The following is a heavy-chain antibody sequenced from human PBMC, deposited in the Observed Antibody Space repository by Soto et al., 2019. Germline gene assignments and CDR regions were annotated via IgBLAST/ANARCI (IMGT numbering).Heavy chain of an antibody. CDR3: ARDRKGSGWYGYVDY. V-gene: IGHV1-18*01. D-gene: IGHD6-19*01. J-gene: IGHJ4*02. CDR2: ISAYNGNT. Sequence: QVQLVQSGAEVKKPGASVKVSCKASGYTFTSYGISWVRQAPGQGLEWMGWISAYNGNTNYAQKHQGRVTMTTDTSTSNAYMELRSLRSDDTAGYYCARDRKGSGWYGYVDYWGQGTLVTVSS. CDR1: GYTFTSYG.